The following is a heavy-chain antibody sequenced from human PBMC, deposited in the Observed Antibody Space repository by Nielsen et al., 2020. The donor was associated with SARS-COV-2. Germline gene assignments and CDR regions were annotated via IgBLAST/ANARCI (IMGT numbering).Heavy chain of an antibody. CDR3: VRVRDDGYYYDTGPFDY. D-gene: IGHD3-22*01. CDR2: ISGSGSST. J-gene: IGHJ4*02. CDR1: GFTFSSYA. Sequence: GESLKISCVASGFTFSSYAMAWVRQAPGKGLEWVSSISGSGSSTFYADSLKGRFDISRDKAENTLYLQMNSLRADDTAVYYCVRVRDDGYYYDTGPFDYWGQGTLVTVSS. V-gene: IGHV3-23*01.